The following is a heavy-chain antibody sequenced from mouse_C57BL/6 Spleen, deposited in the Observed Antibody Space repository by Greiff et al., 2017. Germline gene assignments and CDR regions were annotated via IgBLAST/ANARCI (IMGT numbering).Heavy chain of an antibody. CDR2: ISSGGSYT. CDR3: ARGNGDEGWYFDV. D-gene: IGHD4-1*01. Sequence: DVQLVESGGDLVKPGGSLKLSCAASGFTFSSYGMSWVRQTPDKRLEWVATISSGGSYTYYPDSVKGRFTISRDNAKNTLYLQMSSLKSEDTAMYYCARGNGDEGWYFDVWGTGTTVTVSS. V-gene: IGHV5-6*01. CDR1: GFTFSSYG. J-gene: IGHJ1*03.